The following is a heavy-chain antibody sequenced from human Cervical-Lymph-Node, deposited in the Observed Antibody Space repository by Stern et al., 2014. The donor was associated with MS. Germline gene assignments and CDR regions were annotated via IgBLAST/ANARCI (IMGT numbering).Heavy chain of an antibody. CDR3: ARLSSDAFDI. CDR2: IHYSGNT. J-gene: IGHJ3*02. V-gene: IGHV4-31*03. Sequence: QVQLLQPGPGLVKPSQTLSLTCSVSGGSISSGSSYWSWIRQHPGKGLEWIAYIHYSGNTYYKSSRKSRVHLSADTSKNQFSLELSSVTAADTAVYYCARLSSDAFDIWGQGTLVTVSS. CDR1: GGSISSGSSY.